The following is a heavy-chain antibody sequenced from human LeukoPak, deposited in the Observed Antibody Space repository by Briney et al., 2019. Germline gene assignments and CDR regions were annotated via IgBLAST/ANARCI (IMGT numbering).Heavy chain of an antibody. CDR2: IGPSGSAI. Sequence: GGSLRLSCEASRFTFSDHYMSWIRQVPGKGLEWLLYIGPSGSAIYYADSVKGRFTISRDNAKNSLFLQVNSLRAEDTAVYYCVRETGWLFDFWGQGTLVTVSS. D-gene: IGHD5-12*01. V-gene: IGHV3-11*04. CDR3: VRETGWLFDF. J-gene: IGHJ4*02. CDR1: RFTFSDHY.